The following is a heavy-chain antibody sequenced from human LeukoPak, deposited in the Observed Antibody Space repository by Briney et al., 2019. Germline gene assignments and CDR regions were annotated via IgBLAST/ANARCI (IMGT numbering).Heavy chain of an antibody. CDR3: ARAEGLYCSSTSCLNWFDP. J-gene: IGHJ5*02. D-gene: IGHD2-2*01. CDR1: GGSISSYY. CDR2: IYNSGST. V-gene: IGHV4-59*01. Sequence: SETLSLTCTVSGGSISSYYWSWIRQPPGKGVEWIGYIYNSGSTNYNPSLKSRVTISVYTSKNQFSLKLSSVTAADTAVYYCARAEGLYCSSTSCLNWFDPWGQGTPVTVSS.